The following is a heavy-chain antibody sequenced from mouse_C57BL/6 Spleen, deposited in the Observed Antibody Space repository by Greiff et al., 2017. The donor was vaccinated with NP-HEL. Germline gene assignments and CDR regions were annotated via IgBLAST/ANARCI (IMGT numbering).Heavy chain of an antibody. J-gene: IGHJ3*01. V-gene: IGHV1-64*01. D-gene: IGHD2-3*01. CDR3: ARKDYDGYLAY. CDR2: IHPNSGST. CDR1: GYTFTSYW. Sequence: VQLQQPGAELVKPGASVKLSCKASGYTFTSYWMHWVKQRPGQGLEWIGMIHPNSGSTNYNEKFKSKATLTVDKSSSTAYMQLSSLTSEDSAVYYCARKDYDGYLAYWGQGTLVTVSA.